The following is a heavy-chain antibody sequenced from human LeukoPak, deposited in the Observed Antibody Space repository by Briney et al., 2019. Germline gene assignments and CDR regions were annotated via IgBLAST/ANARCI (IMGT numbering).Heavy chain of an antibody. D-gene: IGHD3-22*01. CDR3: ARPYYDSSGYYHDAFDI. CDR1: EFTFSDYY. Sequence: GSLRLSCAASEFTFSDYYMSWIRQAPGKGLEWIGSIYYSGSTYYNPSLKSRVTMSVDTSKNQFSLKLSSVTAADTAVYYCARPYYDSSGYYHDAFDIWGQGTMVTVSS. CDR2: IYYSGST. J-gene: IGHJ3*02. V-gene: IGHV4-38-2*01.